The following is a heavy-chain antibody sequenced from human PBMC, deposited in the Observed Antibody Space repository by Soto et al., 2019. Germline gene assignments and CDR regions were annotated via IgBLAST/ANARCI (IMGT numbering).Heavy chain of an antibody. CDR2: INHSGST. CDR1: GGSFSGYY. CDR3: ARGWSLGYCSSTSCYKGVNWYYGMDV. J-gene: IGHJ6*02. Sequence: ETLSLTCAVYGGSFSGYYWSWIRQPPGKGLEWIGEINHSGSTNYNPSLKSRVTISVDTSKNQFSLKLSSVTAADTAVYYCARGWSLGYCSSTSCYKGVNWYYGMDVWGQGTTVTVSS. D-gene: IGHD2-2*02. V-gene: IGHV4-34*01.